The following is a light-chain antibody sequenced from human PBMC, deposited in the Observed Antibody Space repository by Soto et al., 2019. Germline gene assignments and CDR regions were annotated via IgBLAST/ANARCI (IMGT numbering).Light chain of an antibody. Sequence: DIEMTQSPSTLSASVGDRVTITCRASQSISYWLAWYQQKPGKAPNLLIYKASILESGVPSRFSGGGSWTANCITIISLQPADVAAYYCQHYYNNPYTFGRGTKVEIK. CDR1: QSISYW. CDR3: QHYYNNPYT. J-gene: IGKJ4*02. V-gene: IGKV1-5*03. CDR2: KAS.